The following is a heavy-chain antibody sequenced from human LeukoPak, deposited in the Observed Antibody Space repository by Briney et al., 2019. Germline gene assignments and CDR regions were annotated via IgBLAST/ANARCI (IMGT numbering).Heavy chain of an antibody. CDR3: TTLRPWIQPR. J-gene: IGHJ3*01. Sequence: GGSLRLSCTASGFTFGDYGMNWVRQAPGKGLGWVSFIRSKAYGGTTEYAASVKGRFTMSRDDSKSIAYLQMNSLKTEDTAVYYCTTLRPWIQPRWGQGTMVTVSS. CDR2: IRSKAYGGTT. D-gene: IGHD5-18*01. V-gene: IGHV3-49*04. CDR1: GFTFGDYG.